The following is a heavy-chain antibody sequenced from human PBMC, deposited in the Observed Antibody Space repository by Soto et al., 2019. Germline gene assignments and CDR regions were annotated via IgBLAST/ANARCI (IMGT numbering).Heavy chain of an antibody. V-gene: IGHV4-59*01. D-gene: IGHD3-3*01. J-gene: IGHJ4*02. CDR3: ARSYDFWSGYFNF. CDR1: GGSISNYY. CDR2: IFYSGST. Sequence: QVQLQESGPGLVKPSETLSLTCTVYGGSISNYYWNWIRQSPGKGLEWIVYIFYSGSTNYNPSLKNRVAISIDTSENQFSLKMSAVTAADTAVYFCARSYDFWSGYFNFWGQGTLVTVSS.